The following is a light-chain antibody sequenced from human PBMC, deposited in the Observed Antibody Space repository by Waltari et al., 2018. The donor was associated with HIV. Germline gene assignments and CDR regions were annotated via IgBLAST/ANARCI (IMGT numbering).Light chain of an antibody. J-gene: IGLJ3*02. CDR1: NIGSNS. CDR2: DDS. Sequence: SYVLAQPPSVSVAPGQPARITCGGDNIGSNSVHWYQQKPGQAPLLVVYDDSDRPSGIPERFSGSNSGNTATLTISRVEAGDEADYYCQVWDSSSDDWVFGGGTKVTVL. V-gene: IGLV3-21*02. CDR3: QVWDSSSDDWV.